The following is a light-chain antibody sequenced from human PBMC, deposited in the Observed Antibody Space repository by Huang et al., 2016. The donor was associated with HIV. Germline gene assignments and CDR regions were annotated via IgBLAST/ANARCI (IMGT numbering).Light chain of an antibody. Sequence: DIVMTQSPDSLAVSLGERATINCKSSQSVLYSSNNKNYLAWFQHKRGQPPKLLIYGASTRESGVPDRFSGSGSGTDFTLTISSLQAEDVAVYYCQQYYNSPITFGQGTRLEI. CDR3: QQYYNSPIT. J-gene: IGKJ5*01. V-gene: IGKV4-1*01. CDR2: GAS. CDR1: QSVLYSSNNKNY.